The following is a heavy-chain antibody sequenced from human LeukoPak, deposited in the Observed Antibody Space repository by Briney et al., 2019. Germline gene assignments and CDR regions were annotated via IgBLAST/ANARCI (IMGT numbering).Heavy chain of an antibody. CDR2: INPNSGGT. CDR1: GYTFTGYY. V-gene: IGHV1-2*02. Sequence: ASVKVSCKASGYTFTGYYMHWVRQAPGQGLEWMGWINPNSGGTNYAQKFQGRVTMTRDTSISTAYMELSRLRSDDTAVYYCARDFGYCSGGSCYLVPSNYRNYGMDVWGQGTTVTVSS. J-gene: IGHJ6*02. CDR3: ARDFGYCSGGSCYLVPSNYRNYGMDV. D-gene: IGHD2-15*01.